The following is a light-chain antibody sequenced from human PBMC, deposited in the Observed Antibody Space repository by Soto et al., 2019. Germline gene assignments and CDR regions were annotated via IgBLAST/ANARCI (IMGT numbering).Light chain of an antibody. V-gene: IGLV2-14*01. CDR3: SSYTDTSMV. CDR2: EVT. CDR1: TSDVGGYNY. Sequence: QSALTQPASVSGSPGQSITISCTGTTSDVGGYNYVSWYQQHPGKAPKLMIYEVTNRPSGVSHRFSGSKSGNTASLTISGLQAEDEADYYCSSYTDTSMVFGGGTKVTVL. J-gene: IGLJ2*01.